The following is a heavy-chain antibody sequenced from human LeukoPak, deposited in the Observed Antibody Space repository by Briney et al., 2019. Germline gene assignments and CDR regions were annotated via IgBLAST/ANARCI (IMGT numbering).Heavy chain of an antibody. V-gene: IGHV1-46*01. CDR3: ARDQEGFDY. CDR2: IYPRGGST. J-gene: IGHJ4*02. Sequence: ASVKVSCKASGYTFTSNYIHWVRQAPGQGLEWMRMIYPRGGSTSYAQKFQGRVTVTRDTSASTVHMELSGLRSEDTAVYYCARDQEGFDYWGQGTLVTVSS. CDR1: GYTFTSNY.